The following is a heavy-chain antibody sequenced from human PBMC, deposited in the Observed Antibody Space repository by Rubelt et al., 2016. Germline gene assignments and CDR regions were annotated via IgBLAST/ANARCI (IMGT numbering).Heavy chain of an antibody. CDR2: ISGSGGST. Sequence: PGGSLRLSCAASGFTFSTYGMTWVRQAPGKGLEWVSAISGSGGSTYYADSVKGRFTISRDNSKSTLDLQMNSLRTEDTAVYYCARGITTTEPIDYWGQGTLVIVSP. D-gene: IGHD1-14*01. V-gene: IGHV3-23*01. J-gene: IGHJ4*02. CDR1: GFTFSTYG. CDR3: ARGITTTEPIDY.